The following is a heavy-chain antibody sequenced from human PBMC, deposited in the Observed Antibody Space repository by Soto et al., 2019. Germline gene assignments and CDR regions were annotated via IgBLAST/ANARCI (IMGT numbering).Heavy chain of an antibody. Sequence: SETLSLTCTVSGGSISSSTYYWGWIRQPPGKGLEWIGTMDYSGSTNYNPSLKSRVTMSVDTSKNQFSLKLSSVTAADTAVYYCARDMVPVAGKNWFDPWGQGTLVTVSS. CDR3: ARDMVPVAGKNWFDP. D-gene: IGHD3-10*01. CDR2: MDYSGST. V-gene: IGHV4-39*07. J-gene: IGHJ5*02. CDR1: GGSISSSTYY.